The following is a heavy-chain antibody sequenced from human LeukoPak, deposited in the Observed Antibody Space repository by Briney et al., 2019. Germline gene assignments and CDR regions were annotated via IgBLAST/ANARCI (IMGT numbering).Heavy chain of an antibody. Sequence: TSETLSLTCTVSGGSISSGSYYWSWIRQPAGKGLEWIGRIYTSGGTNYNPSLKSRVTISVDTSKNQFSLKLSSVTAADTAVYYCARGARLRYFARGYYYMDVWGKGTTVTVSS. V-gene: IGHV4-61*02. D-gene: IGHD3-9*01. J-gene: IGHJ6*03. CDR1: GGSISSGSYY. CDR2: IYTSGGT. CDR3: ARGARLRYFARGYYYMDV.